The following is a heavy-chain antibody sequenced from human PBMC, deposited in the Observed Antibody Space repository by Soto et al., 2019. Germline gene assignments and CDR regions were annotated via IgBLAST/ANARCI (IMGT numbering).Heavy chain of an antibody. CDR3: ARDVNCDGGSCYARLYSFEY. CDR1: GFTFSSYV. J-gene: IGHJ4*02. Sequence: QVQLVESGGGVVQPGGSLRLSCAASGFTFSSYVMHWVRQAPGKGLEWLAVISSDGNTKYYADSVKGRFTISRDNFKSMLHLQTNSLRAEDTAVYYCARDVNCDGGSCYARLYSFEYWGQGTLVTVSS. V-gene: IGHV3-30-3*01. D-gene: IGHD2-15*01. CDR2: ISSDGNTK.